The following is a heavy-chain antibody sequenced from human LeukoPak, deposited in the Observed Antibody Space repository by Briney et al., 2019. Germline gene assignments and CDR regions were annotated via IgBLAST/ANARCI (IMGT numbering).Heavy chain of an antibody. CDR2: IHYSGST. CDR3: ARDRLSGWYEFDY. J-gene: IGHJ4*02. D-gene: IGHD6-19*01. Sequence: WETLSLTCTVSGGSISSYYWSWIRQPPGKGLEWTGYIHYSGSTNYNPSLKSRVTISVDTSKNQFSLKLSSVTAADTAVYYCARDRLSGWYEFDYCGQGTLVTVSS. CDR1: GGSISSYY. V-gene: IGHV4-59*01.